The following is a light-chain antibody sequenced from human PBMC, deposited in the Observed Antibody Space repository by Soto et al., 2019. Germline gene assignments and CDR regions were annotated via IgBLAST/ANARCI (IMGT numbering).Light chain of an antibody. CDR2: DIN. V-gene: IGLV2-14*01. CDR1: SSDVGNYIF. J-gene: IGLJ1*01. Sequence: ALTQPASVSGSPGQSITISCTGTSSDVGNYIFVSWYRQHPGKAPKLMIYDINNRPSGVSNRFSGSKSGNTASLPISGLQAEDEADYYCVSYTTSASYVFGTGTKVTVL. CDR3: VSYTTSASYV.